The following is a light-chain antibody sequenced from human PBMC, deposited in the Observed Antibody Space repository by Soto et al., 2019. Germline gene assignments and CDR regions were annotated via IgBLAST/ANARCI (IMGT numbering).Light chain of an antibody. V-gene: IGKV3-11*01. CDR1: QSVSSY. CDR2: DAS. Sequence: EIVLTQSPATLSLSPGERATLSCRASQSVSSYLAWYQQKPGQAPRLLIYDASNRATGIPARFSGSGSGTDFTLTISSLEPEDFAVYYCQQPNGFGQGTKVDIK. J-gene: IGKJ1*01. CDR3: QQPNG.